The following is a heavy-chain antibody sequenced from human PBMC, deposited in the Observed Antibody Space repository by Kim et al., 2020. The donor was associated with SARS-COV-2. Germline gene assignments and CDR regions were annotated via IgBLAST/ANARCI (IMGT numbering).Heavy chain of an antibody. CDR2: RT. CDR3: AKGGLNYFDY. Sequence: RTYSAYAVKGRFTLSRDNSKTMVYLQMNSLRAEDTAVYYCAKGGLNYFDYWGQGTLVTVSS. J-gene: IGHJ4*02. V-gene: IGHV3-23*01. D-gene: IGHD3-16*01.